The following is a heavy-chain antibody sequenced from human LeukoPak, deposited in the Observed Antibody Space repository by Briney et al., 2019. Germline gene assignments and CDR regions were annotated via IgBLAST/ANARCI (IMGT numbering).Heavy chain of an antibody. Sequence: ASVKVSCKTSGYSFIQYYMHWVRQAPGQGLEWMGIINPSSGTTTYAQKFQGRVTMTRDTSTRTVYMDLSSLRSDDTAVYYCAIASYYYDSSGYSGASDYWGQGTLVTVS. V-gene: IGHV1-46*01. D-gene: IGHD3-22*01. CDR2: INPSSGTT. J-gene: IGHJ4*02. CDR3: AIASYYYDSSGYSGASDY. CDR1: GYSFIQYY.